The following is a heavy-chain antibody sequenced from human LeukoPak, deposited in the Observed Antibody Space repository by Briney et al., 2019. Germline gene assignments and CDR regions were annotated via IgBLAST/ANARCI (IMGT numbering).Heavy chain of an antibody. CDR3: VRDHCSGGSCPSFDY. D-gene: IGHD2-15*01. Sequence: ASVKVSCKPSGYTFTNYGISWERQAPGQGLEWMGWIGAYNGDTNYAQKLQGRVTMTTDTSTSTAYMELRSLRSDDTAVYYCVRDHCSGGSCPSFDYWGQGTLVTVSS. J-gene: IGHJ4*02. CDR2: IGAYNGDT. V-gene: IGHV1-18*01. CDR1: GYTFTNYG.